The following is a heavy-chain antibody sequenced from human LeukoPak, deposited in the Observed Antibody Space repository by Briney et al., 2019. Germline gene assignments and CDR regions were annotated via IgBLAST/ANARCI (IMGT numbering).Heavy chain of an antibody. V-gene: IGHV3-30-3*01. D-gene: IGHD6-19*01. CDR2: ISYDGSNK. CDR1: GFTFSSYA. Sequence: SGGSLRLSCAASGFTFSSYAMHWVRQAPGKGLEWVAVISYDGSNKYYADSVKGRFTISRDNAKNSLYLQMNSLRAEDTAVYYCARGGAPNSSGWYVGDDAFDIWGQGTMVTVSS. J-gene: IGHJ3*02. CDR3: ARGGAPNSSGWYVGDDAFDI.